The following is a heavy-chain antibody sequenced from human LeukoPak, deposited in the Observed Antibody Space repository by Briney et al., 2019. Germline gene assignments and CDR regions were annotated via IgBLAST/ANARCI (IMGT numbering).Heavy chain of an antibody. CDR3: AREPHLEGVVETKNWFDP. J-gene: IGHJ5*02. CDR2: NIPIFGTA. V-gene: IGHV1-69*13. CDR1: GGTLSSYA. D-gene: IGHD2-2*01. Sequence: SVKVSCKASGGTLSSYAISWVRQAPGQGLEWMGGNIPIFGTANYAQKFQGRVTITADESTSTAYMELSSLRSEDTAVYYCAREPHLEGVVETKNWFDPWGQGTLVTVSS.